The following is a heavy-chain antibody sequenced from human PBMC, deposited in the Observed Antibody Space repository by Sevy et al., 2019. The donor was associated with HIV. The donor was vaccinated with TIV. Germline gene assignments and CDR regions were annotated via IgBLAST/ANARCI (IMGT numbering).Heavy chain of an antibody. CDR2: ISALNGDT. CDR1: GYTFTSFR. D-gene: IGHD2-15*01. CDR3: ARAYCSGGRCYSLAY. V-gene: IGHV1-18*01. Sequence: ASVKVSCEASGYTFTSFRITWVRQAPGQGLEWMGGISALNGDTNYAQKLQGRVTMTTDTSTNTAYMELRSLRSDDTAVYYCARAYCSGGRCYSLAYWGQGTLVTVSS. J-gene: IGHJ4*02.